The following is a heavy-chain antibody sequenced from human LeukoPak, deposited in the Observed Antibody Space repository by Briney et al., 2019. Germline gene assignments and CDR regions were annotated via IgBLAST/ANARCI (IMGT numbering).Heavy chain of an antibody. V-gene: IGHV3-21*01. CDR1: GFTFNSYW. Sequence: PGGSLRLSCAASGFTFNSYWMHWVRQAPGKGLVWVSSISSSSSYIYYADSVKGRFTISRDNAKNTLYLQMNSLRAEDTAVYYCARDNDYGGYYFDYWGQGTLVTVSS. D-gene: IGHD4-17*01. J-gene: IGHJ4*02. CDR2: ISSSSSYI. CDR3: ARDNDYGGYYFDY.